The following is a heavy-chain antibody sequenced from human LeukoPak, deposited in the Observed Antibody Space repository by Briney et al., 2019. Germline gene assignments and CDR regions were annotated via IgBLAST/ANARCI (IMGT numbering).Heavy chain of an antibody. V-gene: IGHV3-64*01. Sequence: GGSLRLSCAASGFTFSSYAMHWVRQAPGKGLEYVSAISSNGGSTYYANSVKGRFTISRDNSKNTLYLQMGSLRAEDMAVYYCSRALFAGRVDYWGRGTLVTVSS. CDR1: GFTFSSYA. CDR2: ISSNGGST. D-gene: IGHD1-1*01. CDR3: SRALFAGRVDY. J-gene: IGHJ4*02.